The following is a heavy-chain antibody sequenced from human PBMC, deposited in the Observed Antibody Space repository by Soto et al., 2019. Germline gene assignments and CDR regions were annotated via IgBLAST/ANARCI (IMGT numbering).Heavy chain of an antibody. Sequence: GGSLRLSCAASGFTFDDYAMHWVRQAPGKGLEWVSGISWNSGSIGYADSVKGRFTISRDNAKNSLYLQMNSLRAEDTALYYCAKDRTGSSSWYASYYGMDVWGQGTTVTVS. V-gene: IGHV3-9*01. D-gene: IGHD6-13*01. CDR3: AKDRTGSSSWYASYYGMDV. CDR1: GFTFDDYA. CDR2: ISWNSGSI. J-gene: IGHJ6*02.